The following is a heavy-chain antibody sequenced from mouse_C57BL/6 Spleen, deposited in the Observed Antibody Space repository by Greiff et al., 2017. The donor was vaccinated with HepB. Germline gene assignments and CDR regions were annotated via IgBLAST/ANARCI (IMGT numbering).Heavy chain of an antibody. J-gene: IGHJ3*01. V-gene: IGHV5-17*01. CDR3: AGLNWDGFAY. CDR1: GFTFSDYG. Sequence: EVKLVESGGGLVKPGGSLKLSCAASGFTFSDYGMHWVRQAPEKGLEWVAYISSGSSTIYYADTVKGRFTISRDNAKNTLFLQMTSLRSEDTAMYYCAGLNWDGFAYWGQGTLVTVSA. CDR2: ISSGSSTI. D-gene: IGHD4-1*02.